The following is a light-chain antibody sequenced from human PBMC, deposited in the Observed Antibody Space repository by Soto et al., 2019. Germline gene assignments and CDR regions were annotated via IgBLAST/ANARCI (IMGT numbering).Light chain of an antibody. V-gene: IGKV3-20*01. J-gene: IGKJ1*01. CDR3: QQYVASPPSWT. CDR2: RAF. CDR1: QSVSSGY. Sequence: EIVLTQSPGTLSLSPGERATLSCRSSQSVSSGYLAWYQQKPGQAPRLLIFRAFNRATGIPARFSGSGSGTYLTLTIRRLAPEDFAVYYCQQYVASPPSWTFGQGTKVDIK.